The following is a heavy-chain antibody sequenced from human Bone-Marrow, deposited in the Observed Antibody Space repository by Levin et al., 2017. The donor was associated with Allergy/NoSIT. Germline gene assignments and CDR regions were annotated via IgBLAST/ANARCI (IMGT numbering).Heavy chain of an antibody. D-gene: IGHD3-9*01. V-gene: IGHV3-21*01. CDR3: ARDGGGHILTTYYFDY. J-gene: IGHJ4*02. CDR1: GFTFSSYS. Sequence: GGSLRLSCAASGFTFSSYSMNWVRQAPGKGLEWVSSISSSSSYIYYADSVKGRFTISRDNAKNSLYLQMNSLRAEDTAVYYCARDGGGHILTTYYFDYWGQGTLVTVSS. CDR2: ISSSSSYI.